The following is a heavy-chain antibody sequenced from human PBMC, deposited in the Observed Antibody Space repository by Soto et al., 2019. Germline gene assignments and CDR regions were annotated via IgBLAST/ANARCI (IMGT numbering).Heavy chain of an antibody. D-gene: IGHD3-10*01. CDR2: IYYTGNT. CDR1: GGSISSGDSY. CDR3: ASDLYGSGQFDL. J-gene: IGHJ2*01. Sequence: QVQLQESGPGLVKPPQTLSLTCIVSGGSISSGDSYWSWIRQHPGMGLEWIGYIYYTGNTYYNPSLKSRLSISLDTSKNHFSLNLSSVTAADTAVYYCASDLYGSGQFDLWGRGTLVTVS. V-gene: IGHV4-31*03.